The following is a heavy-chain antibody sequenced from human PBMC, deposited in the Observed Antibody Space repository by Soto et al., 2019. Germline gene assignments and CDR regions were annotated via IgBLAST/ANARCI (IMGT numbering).Heavy chain of an antibody. CDR1: GGTFSSYA. J-gene: IGHJ6*02. V-gene: IGHV1-69*13. CDR2: IIPIFGTV. D-gene: IGHD3-22*01. Sequence: SVKVSCKASGGTFSSYAISWVRQAPGQGLEWMGGIIPIFGTVNYAQKFQGRVTITADESTSTAYMELSSLRSEDTAVYYCARDRGVGSDSSGYYSDYYYYYGMDVWGQGTTVTVSS. CDR3: ARDRGVGSDSSGYYSDYYYYYGMDV.